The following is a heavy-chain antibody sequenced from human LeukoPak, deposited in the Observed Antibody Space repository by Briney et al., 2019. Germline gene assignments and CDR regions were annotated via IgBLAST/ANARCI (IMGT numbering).Heavy chain of an antibody. D-gene: IGHD3-22*01. CDR1: GGSVTSTSYY. Sequence: SETLSLTCTVSGGSVTSTSYYWGWIRQPPGKGLDWIESIIYSGTTYSNPSLKSRITTSLDTSKNQFSLRLTSVTAADTAVYYCARHFYDSSGYRRDYYFDYWGQGILVTVSS. CDR2: IIYSGTT. J-gene: IGHJ4*02. CDR3: ARHFYDSSGYRRDYYFDY. V-gene: IGHV4-39*01.